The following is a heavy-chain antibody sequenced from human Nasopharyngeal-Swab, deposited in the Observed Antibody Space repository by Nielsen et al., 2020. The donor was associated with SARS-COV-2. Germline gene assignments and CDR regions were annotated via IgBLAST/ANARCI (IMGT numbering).Heavy chain of an antibody. CDR2: ISGSGAST. V-gene: IGHV3-23*01. CDR3: VKDLAYDEVS. Sequence: GGSLRLSCAASGLTFSSYAMSWVRQAPGKGLEWVSTISGSGASTDYADSVRGRFTISRDNSKNTLYLQMSSLGGEDTAIYYCVKDLAYDEVSWGQGTLVTVSS. J-gene: IGHJ5*02. CDR1: GLTFSSYA. D-gene: IGHD5-12*01.